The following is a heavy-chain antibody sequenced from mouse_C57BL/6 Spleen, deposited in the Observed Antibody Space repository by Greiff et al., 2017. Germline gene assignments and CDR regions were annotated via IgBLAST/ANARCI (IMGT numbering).Heavy chain of an antibody. D-gene: IGHD1-1*01. CDR1: GYTFTDYA. V-gene: IGHV1-67*01. Sequence: VKLQQSGPELVRPGVSVKISCKGSGYTFTDYAMHWVKQSHAKSLEWIGVISTYYGDASYNQKFKDKATMTVDKSSSTAYMELARLTSEDSAVYYCARSPIYYYGSNWYFDVWGTGTTVTVSS. CDR2: ISTYYGDA. J-gene: IGHJ1*03. CDR3: ARSPIYYYGSNWYFDV.